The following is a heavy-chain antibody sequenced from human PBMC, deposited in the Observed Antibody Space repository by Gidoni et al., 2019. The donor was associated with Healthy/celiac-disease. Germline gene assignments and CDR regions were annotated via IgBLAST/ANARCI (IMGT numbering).Heavy chain of an antibody. Sequence: EVQLLESGGGLVQPGGSLRLSWAAPGFTFSSYAMSWVRQAPGKGLELVSAISGSGGSTYYADSVKGRFTIARDNSKNTLYLQMNSLRAEDTAVYYCAKLGRTGTFGGVIVNDYWGQGTLVTVSS. CDR3: AKLGRTGTFGGVIVNDY. V-gene: IGHV3-23*01. CDR2: ISGSGGST. D-gene: IGHD3-16*02. CDR1: GFTFSSYA. J-gene: IGHJ4*02.